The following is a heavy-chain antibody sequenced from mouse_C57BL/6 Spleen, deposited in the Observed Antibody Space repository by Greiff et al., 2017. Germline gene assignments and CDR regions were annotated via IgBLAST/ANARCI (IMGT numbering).Heavy chain of an antibody. V-gene: IGHV1-76*01. J-gene: IGHJ3*01. Sequence: VKLVESGAELVRPGASVKLSCKASGYTFTDYYINWVKQRPGQGLEWIARIYPGSGNTYYNEKFKGKATLTAEKSSSTAYMQLSSLTSEDSAVYFCARGGGQLAYWGQGTLVTVSA. CDR1: GYTFTDYY. CDR3: ARGGGQLAY. D-gene: IGHD3-3*01. CDR2: IYPGSGNT.